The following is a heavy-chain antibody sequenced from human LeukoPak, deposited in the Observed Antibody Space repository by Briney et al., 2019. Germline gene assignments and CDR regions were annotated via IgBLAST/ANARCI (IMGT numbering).Heavy chain of an antibody. J-gene: IGHJ6*02. CDR1: GFTFSSYA. CDR3: ARAMTTAPYYGMDV. CDR2: ISYDGSNK. Sequence: QPGGSLRLFCAASGFTFSSYAMHWVRQAPGKGLEWVAIISYDGSNKYYADSVKGRFTISRDNSKNTLYLQMNSLRAEDTAVYYCARAMTTAPYYGMDVWGQGTTVTVSS. D-gene: IGHD4-17*01. V-gene: IGHV3-30-3*01.